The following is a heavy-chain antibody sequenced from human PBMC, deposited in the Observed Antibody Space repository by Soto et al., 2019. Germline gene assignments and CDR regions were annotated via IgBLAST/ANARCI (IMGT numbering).Heavy chain of an antibody. CDR2: ISSSSSYI. Sequence: PGGSLRLSCAASGFIFSAYSMNWVRQTPGKGLEWVSSISSSSSYISYADSLKGRFTISRDNAKNSLYLQMNSLRAEDTAVYYCARDAPSGGTCQDYWGQGTLVTVSS. V-gene: IGHV3-21*01. D-gene: IGHD2-15*01. CDR3: ARDAPSGGTCQDY. J-gene: IGHJ4*02. CDR1: GFIFSAYS.